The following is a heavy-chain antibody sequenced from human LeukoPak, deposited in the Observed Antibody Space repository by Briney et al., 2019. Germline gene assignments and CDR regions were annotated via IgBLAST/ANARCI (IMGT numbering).Heavy chain of an antibody. CDR1: GFTFSSNY. CDR3: ARGHSSAWYDY. V-gene: IGHV3-66*01. D-gene: IGHD6-13*01. J-gene: IGHJ4*02. Sequence: GGSLRLSCAASGFTFSSNYMSWVRQAPGKGLEWVSVIYSGGSTYYADSVKGRFTISRDNSKNMLYLQMNSLRAEDTALYYCARGHSSAWYDYWGQGTLVIVSS. CDR2: IYSGGST.